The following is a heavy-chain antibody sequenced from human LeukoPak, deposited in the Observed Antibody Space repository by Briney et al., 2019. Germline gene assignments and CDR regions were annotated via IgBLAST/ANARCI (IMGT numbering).Heavy chain of an antibody. D-gene: IGHD2-2*01. CDR2: ISGSGGST. J-gene: IGHJ4*02. Sequence: QTGGSLRLSCAASGFTFSSYAMSWVRQAPGKGLEWVSAISGSGGSTYYADSVKGRFTISRDNSKNALFLQMNSLRAEDTAVYYCAKSGPYCSSTGCNYFDYWGQGTLVTVSS. CDR3: AKSGPYCSSTGCNYFDY. CDR1: GFTFSSYA. V-gene: IGHV3-23*01.